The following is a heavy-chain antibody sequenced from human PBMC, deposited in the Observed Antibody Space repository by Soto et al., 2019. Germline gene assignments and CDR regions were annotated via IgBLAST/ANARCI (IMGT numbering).Heavy chain of an antibody. Sequence: QVQLVESGGGVVQPGRSLRLSCAASGFTFSSYGMHWVRQAPGKGLEWVAVISYDESNKYYADSVKGRFTISRDNSKNTLYLQMNSLRAEDTAVYYCAKVKLERQSYYGMDVWGQGTTVTVSS. J-gene: IGHJ6*02. V-gene: IGHV3-30*18. CDR3: AKVKLERQSYYGMDV. D-gene: IGHD1-1*01. CDR1: GFTFSSYG. CDR2: ISYDESNK.